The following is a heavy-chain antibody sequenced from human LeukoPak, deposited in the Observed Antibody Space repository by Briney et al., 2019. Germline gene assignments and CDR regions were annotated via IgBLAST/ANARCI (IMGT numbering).Heavy chain of an antibody. CDR2: IYYSGST. V-gene: IGHV4-59*01. CDR1: GDSISNYY. Sequence: PSETLSLTCAVSGDSISNYYWSWIRQPPGKGLEWIGYIYYSGSTNYNPSLKSRVTISVDTSKNQFSLKLSSVTAADTAVYYCASEVVAAAGTVDYWGQGALVIVSS. D-gene: IGHD6-13*01. J-gene: IGHJ4*02. CDR3: ASEVVAAAGTVDY.